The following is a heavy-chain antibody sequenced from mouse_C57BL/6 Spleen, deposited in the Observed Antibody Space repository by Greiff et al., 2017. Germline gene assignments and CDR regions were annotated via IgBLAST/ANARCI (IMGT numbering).Heavy chain of an antibody. CDR3: AREYYSNYFGY. Sequence: EVKLMESGGGLVKPGGSLKLSCAASGFTFSDYGMHWVRQAPEKGLEWVAYISSGSSTIYYADTVKGRFTISRDNAKNTLFLQMTRRRSEDTAMYYCAREYYSNYFGYWGQGTTLTVSS. J-gene: IGHJ2*01. CDR2: ISSGSSTI. CDR1: GFTFSDYG. D-gene: IGHD2-5*01. V-gene: IGHV5-17*01.